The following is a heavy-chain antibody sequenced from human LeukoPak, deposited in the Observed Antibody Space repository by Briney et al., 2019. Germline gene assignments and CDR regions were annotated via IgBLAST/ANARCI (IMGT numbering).Heavy chain of an antibody. Sequence: PGRSLRLSCAASGFIFNTYGMNWVRQTPDKGLEWVAVIWYDGSHQYYADSVKGRFTISRDNFKNTLYLQMHNLRAEDTAVYYCARDREVSEFDSWGQGTLVIVSS. CDR3: ARDREVSEFDS. CDR2: IWYDGSHQ. J-gene: IGHJ4*02. CDR1: GFIFNTYG. V-gene: IGHV3-33*01. D-gene: IGHD5/OR15-5a*01.